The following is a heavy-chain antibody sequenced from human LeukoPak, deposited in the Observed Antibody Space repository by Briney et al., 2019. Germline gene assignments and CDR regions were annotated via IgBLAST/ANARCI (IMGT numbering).Heavy chain of an antibody. V-gene: IGHV3-48*03. CDR2: ISSSGSTI. Sequence: GSLRLSCAASGFTLSSYEMNWVRQAPGKGLEWVSYISSSGSTIYYADSVKGRFTISRDNAKNSLYLQMNSLRAEDTAVYYCARDDSIVDTAMAAYYYYYGMDVWGKGTTVTVSS. CDR1: GFTLSSYE. D-gene: IGHD5-18*01. J-gene: IGHJ6*04. CDR3: ARDDSIVDTAMAAYYYYYGMDV.